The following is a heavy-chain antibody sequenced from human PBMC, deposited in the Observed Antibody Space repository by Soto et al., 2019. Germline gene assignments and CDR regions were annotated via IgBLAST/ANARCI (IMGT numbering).Heavy chain of an antibody. D-gene: IGHD5-12*01. CDR1: GGTFSSYT. J-gene: IGHJ4*02. CDR2: IIPILGIA. V-gene: IGHV1-69*02. Sequence: QVQLVQSGAEVKKPGSSVKVSCKASGGTFSSYTISWVRQAPGQGLEWMGRIIPILGIANYAQKFQGRVTXTXDXXTSTAYMELSSLRSEDTVLYYCARRSSGYSGNFDYWGQGTLVTVSS. CDR3: ARRSSGYSGNFDY.